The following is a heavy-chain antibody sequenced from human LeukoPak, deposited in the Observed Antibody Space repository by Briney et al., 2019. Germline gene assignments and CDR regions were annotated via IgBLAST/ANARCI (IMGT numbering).Heavy chain of an antibody. J-gene: IGHJ6*03. CDR3: TRVEETATTAAIIRKYSYYYYYMDV. V-gene: IGHV3-21*01. Sequence: GGSLRLSCAASGFTFSSYSMNWVRQAPGKGLEWVSSISGSSRYMYYADSAKGRFTISRDNAKNSLYLQMNSLRAEDTAVYYCTRVEETATTAAIIRKYSYYYYYMDVWGKGNTVTVSS. D-gene: IGHD4-11*01. CDR1: GFTFSSYS. CDR2: ISGSSRYM.